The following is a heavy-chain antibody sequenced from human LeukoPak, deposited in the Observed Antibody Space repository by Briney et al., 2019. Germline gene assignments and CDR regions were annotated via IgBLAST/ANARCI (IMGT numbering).Heavy chain of an antibody. Sequence: KPSETLSLTCAVYGGSFSGYYWSWIRQPPGKGLEWIGEINHSGSTNYNPSLKSRVTISVDTSKNQFSLKLSSVTAADTAVYYCARERRGVFSSGYYEGYYYYYGMDVWGQGTTVTVSS. D-gene: IGHD3-22*01. CDR3: ARERRGVFSSGYYEGYYYYYGMDV. V-gene: IGHV4-34*01. J-gene: IGHJ6*02. CDR2: INHSGST. CDR1: GGSFSGYY.